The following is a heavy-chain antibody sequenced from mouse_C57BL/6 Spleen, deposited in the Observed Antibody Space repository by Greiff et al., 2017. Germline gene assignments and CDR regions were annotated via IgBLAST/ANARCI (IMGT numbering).Heavy chain of an antibody. D-gene: IGHD2-4*01. CDR1: GYTFTDYE. Sequence: VQLQQSGAELVRPGASVTLSCKASGYTFTDYEMHWVKQTPVHGLEWIGAIDPETGGTAYNQKFKGKAILTADKSSSTAYMELRSLTSEDSAVYYCTRANYYDYDAEFAYWGQGTLVTVSA. J-gene: IGHJ3*01. V-gene: IGHV1-15*01. CDR3: TRANYYDYDAEFAY. CDR2: IDPETGGT.